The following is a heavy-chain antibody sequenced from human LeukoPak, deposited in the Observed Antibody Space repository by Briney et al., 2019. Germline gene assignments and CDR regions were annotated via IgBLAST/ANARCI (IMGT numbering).Heavy chain of an antibody. J-gene: IGHJ4*02. D-gene: IGHD2-2*01. V-gene: IGHV3-53*01. Sequence: PGGSLRLSCAASGFTFSSYWMHWVRQVPGKGLVWVSLIYSGAGTYYADSVKGRFTISRDNSKNTLYLQMNSLRAEDTAVYYCARDRHQGYYFDYWGQGTLVTVSS. CDR1: GFTFSSYW. CDR2: IYSGAGT. CDR3: ARDRHQGYYFDY.